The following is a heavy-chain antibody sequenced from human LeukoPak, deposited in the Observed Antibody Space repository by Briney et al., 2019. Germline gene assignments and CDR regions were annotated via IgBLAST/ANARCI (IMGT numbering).Heavy chain of an antibody. D-gene: IGHD3-9*01. Sequence: SETLSLTCAVSGGSISSGGYSWSWIRQPPGKGLEWIGYIHHSGSTYYNPSLKSRVTISVDRSKNQFSLKLSSVTAADTAVYYCARGRSYYDILTGYIGLGYWGQGTLVTVSS. CDR3: ARGRSYYDILTGYIGLGY. CDR2: IHHSGST. J-gene: IGHJ4*02. CDR1: GGSISSGGYS. V-gene: IGHV4-30-2*01.